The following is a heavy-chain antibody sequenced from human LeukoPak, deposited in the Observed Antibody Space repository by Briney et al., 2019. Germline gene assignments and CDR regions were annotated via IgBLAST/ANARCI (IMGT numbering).Heavy chain of an antibody. V-gene: IGHV3-20*04. D-gene: IGHD4-11*01. CDR3: ARVASNYDFDY. CDR2: INWNGGNT. J-gene: IGHJ4*02. CDR1: GFTFDDYG. Sequence: GGSLRLSCAASGFTFDDYGMTWVRQAPGKGLEWVSGINWNGGNTGYADSVKGRFTISRDNAQNSLYLQMNSLRAEDTALYYCARVASNYDFDYWGQGTLVSVSS.